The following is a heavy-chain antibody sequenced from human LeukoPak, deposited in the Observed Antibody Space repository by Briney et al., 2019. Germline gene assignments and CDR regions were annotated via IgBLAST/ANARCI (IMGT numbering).Heavy chain of an antibody. CDR3: ARERGVDIVATIRDPHFDY. V-gene: IGHV1-2*02. CDR1: GYTFTDYY. Sequence: GASVKVSCKASGYTFTDYYMHWVRQAPGQGLEWMGWINPNSGGTNFAQKFQGRVTMTRDTSISTAYMELSRLRSDDTAVYYCARERGVDIVATIRDPHFDYWGQGTLVTVSS. J-gene: IGHJ4*02. CDR2: INPNSGGT. D-gene: IGHD5-12*01.